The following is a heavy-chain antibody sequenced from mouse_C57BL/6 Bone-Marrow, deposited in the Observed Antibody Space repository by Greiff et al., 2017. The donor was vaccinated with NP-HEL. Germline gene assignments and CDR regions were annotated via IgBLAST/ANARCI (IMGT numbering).Heavy chain of an antibody. D-gene: IGHD1-1*01. Sequence: VQLQESGAELVKPGASVKLSCKASGYTFTSYWMHWVKQRPGQGLEWIGMIHPNSGSTNYNEKFKSKATLTVDKSSSTAYMQLSSLTSEDSAVYYCARRAYGSSYDYFDYWGQGTTLTVSS. CDR3: ARRAYGSSYDYFDY. J-gene: IGHJ2*01. V-gene: IGHV1-64*01. CDR1: GYTFTSYW. CDR2: IHPNSGST.